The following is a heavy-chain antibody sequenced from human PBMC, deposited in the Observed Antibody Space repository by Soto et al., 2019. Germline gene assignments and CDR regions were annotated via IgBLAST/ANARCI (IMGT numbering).Heavy chain of an antibody. V-gene: IGHV3-23*01. CDR2: ISGSGGST. J-gene: IGHJ6*03. Sequence: GGSLRLSCAASGFTFSSYAMSWVRQAPGKGLEWVSAISGSGGSTYYADSVKGRFTISRDNSKNTLYLQMNSLRAEDTAVYYCARTYCSGGSCYRPRPYYYYMDVWGKGTTVTVSS. CDR3: ARTYCSGGSCYRPRPYYYYMDV. CDR1: GFTFSSYA. D-gene: IGHD2-15*01.